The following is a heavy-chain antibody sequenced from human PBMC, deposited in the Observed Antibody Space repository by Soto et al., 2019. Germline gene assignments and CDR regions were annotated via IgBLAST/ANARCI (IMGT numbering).Heavy chain of an antibody. V-gene: IGHV4-59*08. CDR1: GGSISSYY. D-gene: IGHD4-17*01. CDR2: IYYSGST. Sequence: QVQLQESGPGLVKPSETLFLICTVCGGSISSYYWSWIRQPSGKGLEWIGYIYYSGSTNYNPSLKSRVTISVDTSKNQFPLKLSSVTAADTAVYYCARHDYDDDVYFDLWGRGTLVTVSS. CDR3: ARHDYDDDVYFDL. J-gene: IGHJ2*01.